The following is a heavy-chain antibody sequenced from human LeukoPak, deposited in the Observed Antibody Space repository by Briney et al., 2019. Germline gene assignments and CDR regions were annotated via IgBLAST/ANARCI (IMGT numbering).Heavy chain of an antibody. CDR3: ARGPTVVTQYYFDY. CDR1: GYTFTGYY. D-gene: IGHD4-23*01. Sequence: ASVKVSCKASGYTFTGYYMHWVRQAPGQGLEWMGWINPNSGGTNYAQKLQGRVTMTRDTSISTAYMELSRLRSDDTAVYYCARGPTVVTQYYFDYWGQGTLVTVSS. CDR2: INPNSGGT. V-gene: IGHV1-2*02. J-gene: IGHJ4*02.